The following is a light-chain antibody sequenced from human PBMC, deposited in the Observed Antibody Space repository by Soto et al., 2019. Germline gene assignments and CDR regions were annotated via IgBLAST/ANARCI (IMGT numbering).Light chain of an antibody. V-gene: IGLV2-8*01. Sequence: QSVLTQPPSASGSPGQSVTISCTGTSSDVGAYTYVSWYQQHPGKAPKLMIYGVTERPSGVPDRFSGSKSGNTASLTVSGLQNEDEAYYYCSSYAGSNNYVFGTGTKVTV. J-gene: IGLJ1*01. CDR2: GVT. CDR3: SSYAGSNNYV. CDR1: SSDVGAYTY.